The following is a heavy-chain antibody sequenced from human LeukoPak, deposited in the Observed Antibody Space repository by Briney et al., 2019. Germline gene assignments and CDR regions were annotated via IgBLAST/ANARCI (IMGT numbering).Heavy chain of an antibody. V-gene: IGHV3-23*01. CDR3: AKDPVGLRAAAGPNFDY. CDR2: ISGSGGST. D-gene: IGHD6-13*01. CDR1: GVTFSSYA. Sequence: HPGGSLRLSCAASGVTFSSYAMSWVRQAPGKGLEWVSAISGSGGSTYYADSVKGRFTISRDNSKNTLYLQMNSLRAEDTAVYYCAKDPVGLRAAAGPNFDYWGQGTLVTVSS. J-gene: IGHJ4*02.